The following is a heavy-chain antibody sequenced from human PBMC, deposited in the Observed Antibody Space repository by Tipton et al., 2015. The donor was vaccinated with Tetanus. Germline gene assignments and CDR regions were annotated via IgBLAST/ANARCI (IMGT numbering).Heavy chain of an antibody. CDR3: ARDTYYGDPLGYFDL. D-gene: IGHD4-17*01. Sequence: TLSLTCTVSGGSMISYYWSWIRPPAGKGLEWIGYIYYSGSTYYNPSLKSRVTISVDTSKNQFSLKLSSVTAADTAVYYCARDTYYGDPLGYFDLWGRGTLVTVSS. CDR1: GGSMISYY. V-gene: IGHV4-59*06. J-gene: IGHJ2*01. CDR2: IYYSGST.